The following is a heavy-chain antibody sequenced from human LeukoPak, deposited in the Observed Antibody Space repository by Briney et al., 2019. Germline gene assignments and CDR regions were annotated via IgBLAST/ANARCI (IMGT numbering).Heavy chain of an antibody. CDR2: IRYDGSNK. CDR1: GFTFSSCG. V-gene: IGHV3-30*02. J-gene: IGHJ4*02. D-gene: IGHD6-13*01. CDR3: ASYIAAAGPFDY. Sequence: GGSLRLSCAASGFTFSSCGMHWVRQAPGKGLEWVAFIRYDGSNKYYVDSVKGRFTISRDNSKNTLYLQMNSPRAEDTAVYYCASYIAAAGPFDYWGQGTLVTVSS.